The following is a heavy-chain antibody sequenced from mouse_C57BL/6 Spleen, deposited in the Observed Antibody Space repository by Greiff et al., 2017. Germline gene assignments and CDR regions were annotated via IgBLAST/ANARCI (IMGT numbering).Heavy chain of an antibody. D-gene: IGHD1-1*01. Sequence: VQLQQPGAELVKPGASVKLSCKASGYTFTSYWMQWVNQRPGQGLEWIGEIDPSDSYTKYNPKVKGKATLTVDKSSSKAYMQLSSLTSEDSAVNYCVPISYYGSSPYCYFDVWGTGTTFTVSS. CDR2: IDPSDSYT. CDR3: VPISYYGSSPYCYFDV. J-gene: IGHJ1*03. CDR1: GYTFTSYW. V-gene: IGHV1-50*01.